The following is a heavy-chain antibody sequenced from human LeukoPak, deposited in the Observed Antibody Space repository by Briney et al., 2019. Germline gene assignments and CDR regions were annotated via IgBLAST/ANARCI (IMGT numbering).Heavy chain of an antibody. CDR2: ITNDGSST. CDR1: GLTFSSHW. J-gene: IGHJ4*02. V-gene: IGHV3-74*03. Sequence: GGSLRLSCAASGLTFSSHWMHWVRQAPGEGLVWVSRITNDGSSTTYADSVKGRFTITRDNAKNTLFLQMNSLRAEDTAVYYCARGGGYSYAWYFDYWGQGTLVTVSS. CDR3: ARGGGYSYAWYFDY. D-gene: IGHD5-18*01.